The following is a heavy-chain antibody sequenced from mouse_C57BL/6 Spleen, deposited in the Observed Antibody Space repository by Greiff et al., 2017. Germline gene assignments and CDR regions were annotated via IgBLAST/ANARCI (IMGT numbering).Heavy chain of an antibody. CDR3: GRAGGTPLFGD. V-gene: IGHV1-31*01. CDR1: GYSFTGYY. D-gene: IGHD1-1*01. J-gene: IGHJ3*01. Sequence: VQLKESGPELVKPGASVKISCKASGYSFTGYYMHWVKQSHGNILDWIGYIYPCNGVSSYNQKFKGKATLTVDKSSSTAYMERRSLTSEDSAVYDCGRAGGTPLFGDWGQGTLVTVSA. CDR2: IYPCNGVS.